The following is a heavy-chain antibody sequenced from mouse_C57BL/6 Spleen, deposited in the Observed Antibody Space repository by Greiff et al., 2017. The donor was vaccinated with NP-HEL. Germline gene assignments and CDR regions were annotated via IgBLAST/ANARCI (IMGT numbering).Heavy chain of an antibody. J-gene: IGHJ1*03. V-gene: IGHV5-17*01. Sequence: EVKVVESGGGLVKPGGSLKLSCAASGFTFSDYGMHWVRQAPEKGLEWVAYISSGSSTIYYADTVKGRFTISRDNAKNTLFLQMTSLRSEDTAMYYCARPGSSYLWYFDVWGTGTTVTVSS. CDR2: ISSGSSTI. CDR1: GFTFSDYG. D-gene: IGHD1-1*01. CDR3: ARPGSSYLWYFDV.